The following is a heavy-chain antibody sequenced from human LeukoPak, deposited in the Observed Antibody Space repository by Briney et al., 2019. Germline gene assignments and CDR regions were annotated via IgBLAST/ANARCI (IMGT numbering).Heavy chain of an antibody. Sequence: GGSLRLSCAASGFTFSSYWMSWVRQAPGKGLEWVANIKQDGSEKYYVDSVKGRFTISRDNAKNSLYLQMNSLRAEDTAVYYCARVSPRAYYCSSTSCYTRNYFDYWGQGTLVTVPS. V-gene: IGHV3-7*01. CDR3: ARVSPRAYYCSSTSCYTRNYFDY. J-gene: IGHJ4*02. CDR1: GFTFSSYW. CDR2: IKQDGSEK. D-gene: IGHD2-2*02.